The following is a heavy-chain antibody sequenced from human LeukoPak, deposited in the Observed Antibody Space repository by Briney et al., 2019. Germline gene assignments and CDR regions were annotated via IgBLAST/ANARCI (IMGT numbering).Heavy chain of an antibody. Sequence: SGTLSLTCAVSGGSISSSNWWSWVRQPPGKGLEWIGEIYHSGSTNYNPSLKSRVTISVDKSKNQFSLKLSSVTAADTAVYYCARAPITIFGVAIDNWFDPWGQGTLVTVSS. CDR1: GGSISSSNW. CDR2: IYHSGST. D-gene: IGHD3-3*01. V-gene: IGHV4-4*02. CDR3: ARAPITIFGVAIDNWFDP. J-gene: IGHJ5*02.